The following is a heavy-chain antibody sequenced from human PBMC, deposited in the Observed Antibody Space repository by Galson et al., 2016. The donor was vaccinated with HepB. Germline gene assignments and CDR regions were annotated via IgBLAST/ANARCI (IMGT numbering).Heavy chain of an antibody. J-gene: IGHJ2*01. CDR1: GGSISSSNW. D-gene: IGHD3-10*01. Sequence: ETLSLTCAVSGGSISSSNWWSWVRQPPGKGLEWIGEVYHSGSTDYSPSLKSRVTISLDKSKNQFSLKLTSVTAADTAVYYCVRGSAGYFDLWGRGTLVTVSS. CDR2: VYHSGST. CDR3: VRGSAGYFDL. V-gene: IGHV4-4*02.